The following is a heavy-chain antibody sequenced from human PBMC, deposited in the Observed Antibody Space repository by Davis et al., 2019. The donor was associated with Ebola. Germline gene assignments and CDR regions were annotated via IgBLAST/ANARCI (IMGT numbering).Heavy chain of an antibody. J-gene: IGHJ6*02. V-gene: IGHV4-34*01. D-gene: IGHD1-26*01. CDR3: ARERGLLRFGMDV. Sequence: MPSETLSLTCAVYGGSFSGYYWSWIRQPPGKGLEWIGEINHSGSTNYNPSLKSRVTISVDTSKNQFSLKLSSVTAADTAVYYCARERGLLRFGMDVWGQGTMVTVSS. CDR1: GGSFSGYY. CDR2: INHSGST.